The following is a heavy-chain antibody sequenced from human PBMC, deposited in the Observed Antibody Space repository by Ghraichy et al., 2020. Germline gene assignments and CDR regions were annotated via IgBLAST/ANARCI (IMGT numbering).Heavy chain of an antibody. V-gene: IGHV4-4*07. CDR1: GGSVNSYY. CDR3: VRDSAAYSSSWFWFDP. CDR2: VFTSGIA. Sequence: SETLSLTCTVSGGSVNSYYWSWIRQPAGKGLEWIRRVFTSGIANYNPSLRGRVTMSVDTPKNQFFLKLSSVTAADSAVYYCVRDSAAYSSSWFWFDPWGQGTLVTVSS. J-gene: IGHJ5*02. D-gene: IGHD6-13*01.